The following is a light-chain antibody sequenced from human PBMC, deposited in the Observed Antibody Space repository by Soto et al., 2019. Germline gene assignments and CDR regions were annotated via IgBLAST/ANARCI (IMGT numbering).Light chain of an antibody. CDR1: QSVSSSY. V-gene: IGKV3-20*01. CDR2: GAS. Sequence: EIVLTQSPGTLSLSPGERATLSCRASQSVSSSYLAWYQQKPGQTPRLLIYGASSRATGIPDRFSGSGSGTDFTLTISRLEPEDFAVYSCPQYDSSPWTFGQGTKVEIK. CDR3: PQYDSSPWT. J-gene: IGKJ1*01.